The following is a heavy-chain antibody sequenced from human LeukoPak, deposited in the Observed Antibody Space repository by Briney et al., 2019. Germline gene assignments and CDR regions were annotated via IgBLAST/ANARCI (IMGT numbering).Heavy chain of an antibody. CDR2: IYYSGST. CDR1: GCSISSYY. J-gene: IGHJ4*02. V-gene: IGHV4-59*01. D-gene: IGHD4-17*01. CDR3: ARATSDYGDYVYYFDY. Sequence: SETLSLTCTVSGCSISSYYWSWIRQPPGKGLEWIGYIYYSGSTNYNPSLKSRVTISVDTSKNQFSLKLSSVTAADTAVYYCARATSDYGDYVYYFDYWGQGTLVTVSS.